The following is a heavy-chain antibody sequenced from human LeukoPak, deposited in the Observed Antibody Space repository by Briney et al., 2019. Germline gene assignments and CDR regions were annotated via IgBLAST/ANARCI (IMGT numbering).Heavy chain of an antibody. CDR1: GFTFSSYG. CDR3: ARGKRRYCSSTSCSYHYYGMDV. V-gene: IGHV3-48*04. Sequence: PGRSLRLSCAASGFTFSSYGMHWVRQAPGKGLEWVSYISSSGSTIYYADSVKGRFTISRDNAKNSLYLQMNSLRAEDTAVYYCARGKRRYCSSTSCSYHYYGMDVWGQGTTVTVSS. CDR2: ISSSGSTI. D-gene: IGHD2-2*01. J-gene: IGHJ6*02.